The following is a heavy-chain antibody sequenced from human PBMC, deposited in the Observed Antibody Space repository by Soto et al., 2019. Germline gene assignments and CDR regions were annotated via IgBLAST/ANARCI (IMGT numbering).Heavy chain of an antibody. CDR1: GYTFTSYG. D-gene: IGHD6-6*01. V-gene: IGHV1-18*01. J-gene: IGHJ4*02. Sequence: APVKLYCKAAGYTFTSYGISWVRQATGQGLEWMGWISAYNGNTNYAQKLQGRVTMTTDTSTSTAYMELRSLRSYDTAVYYCARRTYSSSSWKPFHYWGQGTLVTVSS. CDR3: ARRTYSSSSWKPFHY. CDR2: ISAYNGNT.